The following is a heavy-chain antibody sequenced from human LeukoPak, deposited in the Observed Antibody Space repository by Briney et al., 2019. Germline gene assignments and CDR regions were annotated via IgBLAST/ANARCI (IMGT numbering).Heavy chain of an antibody. CDR2: INHSGST. CDR1: GVSISSSNSY. D-gene: IGHD4-17*01. J-gene: IGHJ4*02. Sequence: RPSETLSLTCTVSGVSISSSNSYWGWIRQPPGKGLEWIGEINHSGSTNYNPSLKSRVTISVDTSKNQFSLKLSSVTAADTAVYYCARGYGDYWYYFDYWGQGTLVTVSS. CDR3: ARGYGDYWYYFDY. V-gene: IGHV4-39*07.